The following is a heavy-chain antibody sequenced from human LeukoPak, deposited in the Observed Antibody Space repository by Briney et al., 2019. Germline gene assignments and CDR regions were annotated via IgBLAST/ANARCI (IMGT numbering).Heavy chain of an antibody. V-gene: IGHV1-18*01. Sequence: ASVKVSCKASGYTFTSYGISCVRQAPVQGLERMGWSSAHNGNTNYAQKLQGRVTMTTHTSTSTAYVELRSRRSDDAAVYYCARNCSSTSCYVADGFDIWGRGKMATVSS. J-gene: IGHJ3*02. CDR2: SSAHNGNT. D-gene: IGHD2-2*01. CDR1: GYTFTSYG. CDR3: ARNCSSTSCYVADGFDI.